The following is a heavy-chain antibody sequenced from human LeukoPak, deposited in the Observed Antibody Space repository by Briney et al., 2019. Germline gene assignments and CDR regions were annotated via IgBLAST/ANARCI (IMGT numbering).Heavy chain of an antibody. CDR1: GGSISRGDYY. CDR2: IYYSGST. D-gene: IGHD1-26*01. CDR3: ARTIVGAKTHGALATRGFDY. J-gene: IGHJ4*02. V-gene: IGHV4-30-4*01. Sequence: PSETLSLTCTVSGGSISRGDYYWSWIRQPPGKGLEWIGHIYYSGSTYYNPSLKSRVTISVDTSKNQFSLKLSSVTAADTAVYYCARTIVGAKTHGALATRGFDYWGQGTLVTVSS.